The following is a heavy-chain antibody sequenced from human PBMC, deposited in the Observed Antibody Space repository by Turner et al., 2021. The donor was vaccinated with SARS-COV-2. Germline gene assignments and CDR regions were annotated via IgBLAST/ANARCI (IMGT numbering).Heavy chain of an antibody. Sequence: EVQLVESGGGLVQPGGSLRLSCAASGFPLISYWMSWVRQAPGKGPEWVANIKQDGSEKYYVDSVKGRFTISRDNAKNSLYLQMSSLRAEDTAVYYCARVSGAAVWGNYAFDIWGQGTMVTVSS. J-gene: IGHJ3*02. V-gene: IGHV3-7*01. CDR2: IKQDGSEK. CDR3: ARVSGAAVWGNYAFDI. D-gene: IGHD3-16*01. CDR1: GFPLISYW.